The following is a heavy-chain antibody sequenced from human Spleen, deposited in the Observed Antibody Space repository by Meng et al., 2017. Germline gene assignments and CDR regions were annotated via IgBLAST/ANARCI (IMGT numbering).Heavy chain of an antibody. J-gene: IGHJ3*02. Sequence: GGSLRLSCAASGFSFSSYAMSWVRHAPGKGLEWVSALSGGGFTTYYADSVKGRFAISRHNSKNTLYLQMNSLIAEDTADYYCAKAHYDSRVLDAFDIWGQGTMVTVSS. CDR1: GFSFSSYA. CDR2: LSGGGFTT. CDR3: AKAHYDSRVLDAFDI. V-gene: IGHV3-23*01. D-gene: IGHD3-22*01.